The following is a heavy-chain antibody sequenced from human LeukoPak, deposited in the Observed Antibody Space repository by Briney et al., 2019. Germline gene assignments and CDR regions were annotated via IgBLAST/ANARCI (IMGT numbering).Heavy chain of an antibody. V-gene: IGHV1-18*01. CDR2: ISAYNGNT. CDR1: GYTFTSYG. Sequence: ASVKVSCKASGYTFTSYGISWVRQAPGRGLEWMGWISAYNGNTNYAQKLQGRVTMTTDTSTSTAYMELRSLRSDDTAVYYCARGLGYDPYDSSGYCDYWGQGTLVTVSS. J-gene: IGHJ4*02. CDR3: ARGLGYDPYDSSGYCDY. D-gene: IGHD3-22*01.